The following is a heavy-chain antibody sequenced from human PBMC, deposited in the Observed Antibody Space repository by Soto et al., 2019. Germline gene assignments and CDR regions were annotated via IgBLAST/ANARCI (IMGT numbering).Heavy chain of an antibody. CDR3: ARLDCSSTSCFFDN. D-gene: IGHD2-2*01. CDR1: GFTFSSYS. Sequence: EVQLVESGGGLVKPGGSLRLSCAASGFTFSSYSMNWVRQAPGKGLEWVSSISSSSSYIYYADSVKGRFTISRDNAKNSLYLQMNSLRAEDTAVYYCARLDCSSTSCFFDNWGQGTLVTVSS. V-gene: IGHV3-21*01. CDR2: ISSSSSYI. J-gene: IGHJ4*02.